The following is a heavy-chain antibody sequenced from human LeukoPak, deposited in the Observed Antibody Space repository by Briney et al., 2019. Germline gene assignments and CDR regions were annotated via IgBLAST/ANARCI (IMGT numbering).Heavy chain of an antibody. J-gene: IGHJ4*02. D-gene: IGHD5-24*01. CDR3: AREDRDGYKGGVDY. CDR2: IYYSGST. V-gene: IGHV4-59*01. Sequence: SETLSLTCTVSGGSISSYYWSWIRQPPGKGLEWIAYIYYSGSTNYNPSLKSRVTISVDTSKNQFSLKLSSVTAADTAVYYCAREDRDGYKGGVDYWGQGTLVTVSS. CDR1: GGSISSYY.